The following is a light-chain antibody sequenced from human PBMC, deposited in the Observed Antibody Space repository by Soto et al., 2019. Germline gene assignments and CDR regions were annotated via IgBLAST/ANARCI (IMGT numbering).Light chain of an antibody. Sequence: SYEPTQPPSVSVAPGQTAWVSRGGNNIGSKSVHWYQQKPGQAPVLVVYDDSDRPSGIPERFSGSNSGNAATLTIRRVEAGDEADYYCEVWDSSSDSYVVGTGTKVNV. J-gene: IGLJ1*01. CDR3: EVWDSSSDSYV. V-gene: IGLV3-21*02. CDR1: NIGSKS. CDR2: DDS.